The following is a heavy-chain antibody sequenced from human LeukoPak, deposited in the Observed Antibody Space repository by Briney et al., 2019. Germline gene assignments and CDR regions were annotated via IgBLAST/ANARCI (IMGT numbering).Heavy chain of an antibody. J-gene: IGHJ6*02. V-gene: IGHV3-21*01. CDR1: GGSFSGYY. CDR3: ARVPSRRRYDSSGRNYYGMDV. CDR2: ISSSSSYI. Sequence: ETLSLTCAVYGGSFSGYYWSWIRQPPGKGLEWVSSISSSSSYIYYADSVKGRFTISRDNAKNSLYLQMNSLRAEDTAVYYCARVPSRRRYDSSGRNYYGMDVWGQGTTVTVSS. D-gene: IGHD3-22*01.